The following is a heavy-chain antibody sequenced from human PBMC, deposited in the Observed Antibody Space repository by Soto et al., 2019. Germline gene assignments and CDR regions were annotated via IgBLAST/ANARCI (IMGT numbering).Heavy chain of an antibody. J-gene: IGHJ5*02. D-gene: IGHD4-4*01. CDR2: INHSGST. CDR3: ARGLGLQYPTAWFDP. V-gene: IGHV4-34*01. CDR1: GGSLSGYY. Sequence: PSETLSLTCAVYGGSLSGYYWSWIRQPPGKGLEWIGEINHSGSTNYNPSLKSRVTISVDTSKNQFSLKLSSVTAADTAVYYCARGLGLQYPTAWFDPWGQGTLVTVSS.